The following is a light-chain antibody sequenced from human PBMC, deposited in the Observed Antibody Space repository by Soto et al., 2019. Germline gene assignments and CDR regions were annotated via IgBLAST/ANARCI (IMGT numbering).Light chain of an antibody. J-gene: IGLJ3*02. CDR1: SSIIGTNS. Sequence: QAVVTQPPSASATPGQTVTISCSGSSSIIGTNSVNWYQQLPGTAPKLLIFSTNQRPSGVPDRFSGSRSGTSASLAINGLQSDDEADYYCAAWDGSLNAWVFGGGTKLTVL. CDR3: AAWDGSLNAWV. CDR2: STN. V-gene: IGLV1-44*01.